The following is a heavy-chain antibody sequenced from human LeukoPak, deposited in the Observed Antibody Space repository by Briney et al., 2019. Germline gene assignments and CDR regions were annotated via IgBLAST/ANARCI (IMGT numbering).Heavy chain of an antibody. CDR3: ARGGTYLYYYYYYMDV. Sequence: GASVKVSCKASGYTFTGYYMHWVRQAPGQGLEWMGRINPNSGGTNYAQKFQGRVTMTRNTSISTAYMELSRLRSDDTAVYYCARGGTYLYYYYYYMDVWGKGTTVTVSS. V-gene: IGHV1-2*06. J-gene: IGHJ6*03. CDR1: GYTFTGYY. CDR2: INPNSGGT. D-gene: IGHD1-26*01.